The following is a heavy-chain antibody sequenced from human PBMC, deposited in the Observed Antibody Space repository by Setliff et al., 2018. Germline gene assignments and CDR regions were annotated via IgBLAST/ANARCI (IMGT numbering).Heavy chain of an antibody. CDR3: SRLVRYCTTTTCQTLSGGEH. J-gene: IGHJ1*01. CDR1: GYTFTDFG. D-gene: IGHD2-8*01. CDR2: ISAYNGNT. V-gene: IGHV1-18*01. Sequence: ASVKVSCKASGYTFTDFGINWVRQAPGQGLEWMGWISAYNGNTYHAQKFQDRLTMTTDTSTDTAFLDLRSLRSDDTAIYYCSRLVRYCTTTTCQTLSGGEHWGPGTLVTVSS.